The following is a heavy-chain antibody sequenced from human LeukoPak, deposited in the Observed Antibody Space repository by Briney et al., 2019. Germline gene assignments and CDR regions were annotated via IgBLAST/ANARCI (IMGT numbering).Heavy chain of an antibody. CDR1: GGSISSYY. J-gene: IGHJ4*02. V-gene: IGHV4-59*12. CDR2: IYYSGST. Sequence: SETLSLTCTVSGGSISSYYWSWIRQPPGKGLEWIGYIYYSGSTNYNPSLKSRVTISVDTSKNQFSLRLSSVTAADTAVYYCARGRGSYVYFDYWGQGTLVTVSS. D-gene: IGHD1-26*01. CDR3: ARGRGSYVYFDY.